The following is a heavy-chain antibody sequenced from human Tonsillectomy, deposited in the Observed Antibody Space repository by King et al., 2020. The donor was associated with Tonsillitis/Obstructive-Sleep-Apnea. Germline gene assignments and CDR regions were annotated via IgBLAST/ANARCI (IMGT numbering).Heavy chain of an antibody. CDR1: GGSFSGYY. Sequence: VQLQQWGAGLLKPSETLSLTCAVYGGSFSGYYWSWIRQPPGKGLEWIGEINHSGSTNYNPSLKSRVTISVDTSKNQFSLKLSSVTAADTAVYYCARGRRDSSGYYYVPFDYWGQGTLVTVSS. V-gene: IGHV4-34*01. CDR3: ARGRRDSSGYYYVPFDY. D-gene: IGHD3-22*01. CDR2: INHSGST. J-gene: IGHJ4*02.